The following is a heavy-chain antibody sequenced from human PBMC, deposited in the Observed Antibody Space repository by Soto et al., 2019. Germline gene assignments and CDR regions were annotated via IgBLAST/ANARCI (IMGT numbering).Heavy chain of an antibody. CDR2: ISWSSNVI. CDR3: AKGPYSSGWYWDH. J-gene: IGHJ4*02. V-gene: IGHV3-9*01. Sequence: PGGSLRLSCTASGFKFEDYAMHWVRQVPGRGLEWVSGISWSSNVIDYAESVKGRFIIARDNAKNSLYLQMNGLRPDDTAVYYCAKGPYSSGWYWDHWGQGALVTVSS. D-gene: IGHD6-19*01. CDR1: GFKFEDYA.